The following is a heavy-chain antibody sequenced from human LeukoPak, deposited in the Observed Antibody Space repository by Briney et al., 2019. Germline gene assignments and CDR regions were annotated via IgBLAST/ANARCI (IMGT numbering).Heavy chain of an antibody. D-gene: IGHD5-12*01. J-gene: IGHJ4*02. CDR3: AKGSREGGYDYFDY. CDR2: ISSSSGFI. CDR1: GFTFSSYR. Sequence: GGSLRLSCAASGFTFSSYRMNWVRQAPGKGLEWVSSISSSSGFIYYADSVKGRFTISRDNSKNTLYLQMNSLRAEDTAVYYCAKGSREGGYDYFDYWGQGTLVTVSS. V-gene: IGHV3-21*01.